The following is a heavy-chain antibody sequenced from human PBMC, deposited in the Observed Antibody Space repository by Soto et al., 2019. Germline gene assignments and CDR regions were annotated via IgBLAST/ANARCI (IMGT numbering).Heavy chain of an antibody. D-gene: IGHD6-6*01. CDR2: ITGSGGST. J-gene: IGHJ5*02. CDR1: GFVFSSKA. Sequence: SLRLNCAASGFVFSSKAMIWVRQAPGKGLEWVSAITGSGGSTYYAESVRGRVTISRDNSKNPLYLHMNSLRAEDPAVYSCAKPSPEQFVQACGSWGEGTLVTVSS. CDR3: AKPSPEQFVQACGS. V-gene: IGHV3-23*01.